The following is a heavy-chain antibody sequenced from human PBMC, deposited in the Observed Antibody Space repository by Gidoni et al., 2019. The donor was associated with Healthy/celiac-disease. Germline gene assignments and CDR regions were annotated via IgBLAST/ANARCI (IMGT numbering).Heavy chain of an antibody. CDR1: GFTFSSYA. V-gene: IGHV3-23*01. CDR3: AKDKAYYYDSSGYPGY. CDR2: ISGSGGST. D-gene: IGHD3-22*01. Sequence: EVQLLESGGGLVQPGGSLRLSCAASGFTFSSYAMSWVRQAPGKGLEWVSAISGSGGSTYYADSVKGRFTISRDNSKNTLYLQMNSLRAEDTAVYYCAKDKAYYYDSSGYPGYWGQGTLVTVSS. J-gene: IGHJ4*02.